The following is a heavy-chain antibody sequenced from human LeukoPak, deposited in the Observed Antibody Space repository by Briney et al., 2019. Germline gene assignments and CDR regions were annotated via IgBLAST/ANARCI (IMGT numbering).Heavy chain of an antibody. J-gene: IGHJ5*02. CDR3: SRATRGIEARADWFDP. Sequence: SVKVSCKASGGTFSSYAISWVRQAPEQGLEWVGGIIPIFGTANYAQKFQGRVTITADESTSTAYMELSSLRSDDTAVYYCSRATRGIEARADWFDPWGQGTLVTVSS. CDR2: IIPIFGTA. V-gene: IGHV1-69*01. D-gene: IGHD6-6*01. CDR1: GGTFSSYA.